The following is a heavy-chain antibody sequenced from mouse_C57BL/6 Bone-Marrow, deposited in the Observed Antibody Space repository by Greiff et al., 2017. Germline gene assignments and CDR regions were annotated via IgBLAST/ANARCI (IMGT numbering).Heavy chain of an antibody. CDR3: ARRTTVRGDY. CDR2: IDPSDSYT. CDR1: GYTFTSYW. J-gene: IGHJ2*01. D-gene: IGHD1-1*01. V-gene: IGHV1-59*01. Sequence: QVQLKQPGAELVRPGTSVKLSCKASGYTFTSYWMHWVKQRPGQGLEWIGVIDPSDSYTNYNQKFKGKATLTVDTSSSTAYMQLSSLTSEDSAVYYCARRTTVRGDYWGQGTTLTVSS.